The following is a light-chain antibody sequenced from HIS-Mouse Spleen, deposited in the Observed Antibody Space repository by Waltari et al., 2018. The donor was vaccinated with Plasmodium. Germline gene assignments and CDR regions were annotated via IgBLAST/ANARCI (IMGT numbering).Light chain of an antibody. V-gene: IGLV2-23*03. Sequence: QSALTQPASVSGSPGQSIPISCTGTSSAFGSYNLSSRYQQHPGKAPKLMIYEGSKRPSGVSNRFSGSKSGNTASLTISGLQAEDEADYYCCSYAGSSTFVFGGGTKLTVL. CDR2: EGS. CDR3: CSYAGSSTFV. CDR1: SSAFGSYNL. J-gene: IGLJ3*02.